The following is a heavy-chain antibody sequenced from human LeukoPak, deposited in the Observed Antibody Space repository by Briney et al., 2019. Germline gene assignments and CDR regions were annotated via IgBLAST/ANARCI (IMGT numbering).Heavy chain of an antibody. D-gene: IGHD5-18*01. J-gene: IGHJ4*02. CDR1: GFTFSSYA. V-gene: IGHV3-23*01. CDR3: AKAGAYSYGWFHY. CDR2: ISGSGGST. Sequence: GGSLRLSCAASGFTFSSYAMSWVRQAPGKGLEWVSAISGSGGSTYYADSVKGRFTISRDNSTNTLYLQMTSLSADDTAVSSCAKAGAYSYGWFHYWGQPPLVTVSS.